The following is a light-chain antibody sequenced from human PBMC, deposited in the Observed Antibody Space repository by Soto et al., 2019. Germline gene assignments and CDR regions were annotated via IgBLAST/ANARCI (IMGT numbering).Light chain of an antibody. V-gene: IGKV3-20*01. Sequence: EIVLTQSPGTLSLSPGERATLSCRASQSVSSSYLAWYQQKPGQSPRLLIYGASSRATGIPDRFSGSGSGTDFTLTISRLEPDDFAVYYCQQYGSSPGTFGQGTKAEIK. CDR2: GAS. J-gene: IGKJ1*01. CDR1: QSVSSSY. CDR3: QQYGSSPGT.